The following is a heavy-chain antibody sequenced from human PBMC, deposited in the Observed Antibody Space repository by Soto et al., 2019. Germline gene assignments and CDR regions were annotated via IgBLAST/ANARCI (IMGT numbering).Heavy chain of an antibody. Sequence: EVQLLESGGGLVQPGGSLRLSCAASGFTFSSYAMSWVRQAPGKGLEWVSAISGSGGSTYYADFVKGRFTIYRDNSKNTLYMQMNSFRAEDTAVYYCAKDGSNSRTPAEYDYWGQGTLVTVSS. V-gene: IGHV3-23*01. D-gene: IGHD1-26*01. J-gene: IGHJ4*02. CDR2: ISGSGGST. CDR1: GFTFSSYA. CDR3: AKDGSNSRTPAEYDY.